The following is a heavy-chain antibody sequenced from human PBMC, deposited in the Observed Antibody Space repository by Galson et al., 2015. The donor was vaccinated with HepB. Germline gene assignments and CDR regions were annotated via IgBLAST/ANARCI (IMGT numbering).Heavy chain of an antibody. CDR2: IWYDGSNK. V-gene: IGHV3-33*08. Sequence: SLRLSCAASGFTFSSYGMHWVRQAPGKGLEWVAVIWYDGSNKYYADSVKGRFTISRDNSKNTLYLQMNSLRAEDTAVYYCARGYSSGWYTATDYFDYWGQGTLVTVSS. CDR3: ARGYSSGWYTATDYFDY. D-gene: IGHD6-19*01. J-gene: IGHJ4*02. CDR1: GFTFSSYG.